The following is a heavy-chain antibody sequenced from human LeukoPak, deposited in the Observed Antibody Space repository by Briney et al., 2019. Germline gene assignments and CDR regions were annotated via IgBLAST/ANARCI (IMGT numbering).Heavy chain of an antibody. D-gene: IGHD6-13*01. Sequence: ASVKVSCKASGYTFTGYYMHWVRQAPGQGLEWMGWINPNSGGTNYAQKFQGRATMTRDTSISTAYMELSRLRSDDTAVYYCARVGRGQQLPYDAFDIWGQGTMVTVSS. V-gene: IGHV1-2*02. CDR1: GYTFTGYY. CDR2: INPNSGGT. J-gene: IGHJ3*02. CDR3: ARVGRGQQLPYDAFDI.